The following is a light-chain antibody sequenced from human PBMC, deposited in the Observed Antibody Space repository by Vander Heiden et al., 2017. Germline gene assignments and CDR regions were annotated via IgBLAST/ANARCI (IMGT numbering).Light chain of an antibody. J-gene: IGKJ1*01. CDR3: HQTYTEPRT. V-gene: IGKV1-39*01. Sequence: DIQMTQSPPSLSASVGDRVTMTCRASQTISTFLNWYQQKPGKAPRLLIAGTSNLQSVVPSRFTGTGSGRDFTLTISSLQPEDFATYYCHQTYTEPRTFGQGTKVEIK. CDR1: QTISTF. CDR2: GTS.